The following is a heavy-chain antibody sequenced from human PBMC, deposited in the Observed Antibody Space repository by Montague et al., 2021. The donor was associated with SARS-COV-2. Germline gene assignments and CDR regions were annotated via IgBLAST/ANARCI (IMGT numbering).Heavy chain of an antibody. CDR3: ARDTRPNFAYYDILAGDYYYYGIDV. CDR1: GGSFSGYY. D-gene: IGHD3-9*01. J-gene: IGHJ6*02. Sequence: SETLSLTCAVYGGSFSGYYWGWIRQAAGKGLEWIGRISTSGNTKYNTSLKSRVTVSVDTSQNQFSLKMYSVTAADTAVYYCARDTRPNFAYYDILAGDYYYYGIDVWGQGTTVTVSS. V-gene: IGHV4-4*07. CDR2: ISTSGNT.